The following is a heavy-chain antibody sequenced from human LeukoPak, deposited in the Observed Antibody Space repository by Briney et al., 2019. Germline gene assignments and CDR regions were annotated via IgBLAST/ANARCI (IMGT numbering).Heavy chain of an antibody. Sequence: PGGSLRLSCAASGFTFSSYSMNWVRQAPGKGLEWVSSISSGSTYIYYADSVKGRFTISRDNSKNTLYLQMNSLRAEDTAVYYCAKRVAAPAFYFDYWGQGILVTVSS. J-gene: IGHJ4*02. CDR2: ISSGSTYI. V-gene: IGHV3-21*04. CDR1: GFTFSSYS. D-gene: IGHD2-15*01. CDR3: AKRVAAPAFYFDY.